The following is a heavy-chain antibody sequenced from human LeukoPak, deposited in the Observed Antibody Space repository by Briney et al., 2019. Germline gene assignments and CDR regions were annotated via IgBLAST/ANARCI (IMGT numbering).Heavy chain of an antibody. CDR2: IYYSGST. J-gene: IGHJ3*02. CDR3: ARHCMIAAAGTRAFDI. CDR1: GGSISSSSYY. V-gene: IGHV4-39*01. Sequence: PSETLSLTCTVSGGSISSSSYYWGWIRQPPGKGLEWIGSIYYSGSTYYNPSLKSRVTISVDTSKNQFSLKLSSVTAADTAVYYCARHCMIAAAGTRAFDIWGQGTMVTVSS. D-gene: IGHD6-13*01.